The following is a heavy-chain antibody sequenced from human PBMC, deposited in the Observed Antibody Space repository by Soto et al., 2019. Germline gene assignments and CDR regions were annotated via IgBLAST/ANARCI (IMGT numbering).Heavy chain of an antibody. CDR3: ARTAGYVYQLLFNY. Sequence: SETLSLTCTVSGGSISSGDYYWSWIRQPPGKGLEWIGYIYYSGSTSYSPSLTSRLTISLDTSKNQFSLNLSSVTAADTAVYYCARTAGYVYQLLFNYWGQGTLVTVSS. V-gene: IGHV4-30-4*01. CDR2: IYYSGST. D-gene: IGHD2-2*01. J-gene: IGHJ4*02. CDR1: GGSISSGDYY.